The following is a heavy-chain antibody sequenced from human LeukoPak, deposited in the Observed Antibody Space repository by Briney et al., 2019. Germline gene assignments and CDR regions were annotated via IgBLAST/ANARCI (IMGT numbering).Heavy chain of an antibody. CDR2: IYHSGST. V-gene: IGHV4-38-2*01. Sequence: SETLSLTCAVYGGSFSGYYWGWIRQPPGKGLEWIGSIYHSGSTYYNPSLKSRVTISVDTSKNQFSLKLSSVTAADTAVYYCARHKARLRFLEWFPLGVDYWGQGTLVTVSS. CDR3: ARHKARLRFLEWFPLGVDY. J-gene: IGHJ4*02. D-gene: IGHD3-3*01. CDR1: GGSFSGYY.